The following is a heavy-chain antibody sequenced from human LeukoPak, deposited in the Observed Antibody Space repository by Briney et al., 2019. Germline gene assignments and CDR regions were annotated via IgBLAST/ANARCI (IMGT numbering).Heavy chain of an antibody. D-gene: IGHD3-22*01. CDR1: GFTFSSYA. CDR2: ISGSGGNT. V-gene: IGHV3-23*01. Sequence: GRSLRLSCAASGFTFSSYAMSWVRQAPGKGLEWVSAISGSGGNTYYADSVKGRFTISRDNSKNTLYLQMNSLRADDTAVYYCAKDKAYYDSSGNFDYWGQGTLVTVSS. J-gene: IGHJ4*02. CDR3: AKDKAYYDSSGNFDY.